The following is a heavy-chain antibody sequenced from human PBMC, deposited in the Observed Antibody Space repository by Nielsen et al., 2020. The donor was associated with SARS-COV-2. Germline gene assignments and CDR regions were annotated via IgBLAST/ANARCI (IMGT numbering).Heavy chain of an antibody. CDR2: IYTSGGT. D-gene: IGHD3-3*01. V-gene: IGHV4-61*02. J-gene: IGHJ6*02. Sequence: SETLSLTCTVSGGSISSGSYYWSWIRQPAGKGLEWIGRIYTSGGTNYNPSLKSRVTISVDTSKNQFSLKLSSVTAADTAVYYCARAGPGVWSGYFHLEGLDDYYYYGMDVWGQGTTVTVSS. CDR1: GGSISSGSYY. CDR3: ARAGPGVWSGYFHLEGLDDYYYYGMDV.